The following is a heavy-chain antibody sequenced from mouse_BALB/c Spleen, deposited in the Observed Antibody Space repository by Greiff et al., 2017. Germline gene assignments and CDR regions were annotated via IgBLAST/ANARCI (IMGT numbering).Heavy chain of an antibody. CDR2: ISYSGST. Sequence: EVKLQESGPSFVKPSQTLSLTCSVTGDTITSGYWNWIRKFPGNKLEYMGYISYSGSTYYNPSLKSRISITRDTSKNQYYLQLNSVTTEDTTTYYCARRGYDRDYAMDYWGQGTSVTVSA. CDR3: ARRGYDRDYAMDY. D-gene: IGHD2-14*01. V-gene: IGHV3-8*02. J-gene: IGHJ4*01. CDR1: GDTITSGY.